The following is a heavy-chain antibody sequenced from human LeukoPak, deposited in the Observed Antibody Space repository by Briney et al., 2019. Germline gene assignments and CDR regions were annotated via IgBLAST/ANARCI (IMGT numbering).Heavy chain of an antibody. CDR3: ARGERGKRITIFGVVIDWYFDL. CDR2: INHSGST. J-gene: IGHJ2*01. V-gene: IGHV4-34*01. Sequence: SETLSLTCAVSGGSISSGGYSWSWIRQPPGKGLEWIGEINHSGSTNYNPSLKSRVTISVDTSKNQFSLKLSSVTAADTAVYYCARGERGKRITIFGVVIDWYFDLWGRGTLVTVSS. CDR1: GGSISSGGYS. D-gene: IGHD3-3*01.